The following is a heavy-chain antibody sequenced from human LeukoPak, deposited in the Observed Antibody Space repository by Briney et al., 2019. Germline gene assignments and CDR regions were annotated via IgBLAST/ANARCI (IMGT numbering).Heavy chain of an antibody. D-gene: IGHD6-6*01. V-gene: IGHV1-18*01. CDR1: GYTFTSYG. CDR3: ARLTGIAARPGWFDP. Sequence: ASVKVSCKASGYTFTSYGISWVRQAPGQGLEWMGWISAYNGNTNYAQKLQGRVTMTTDTSTSTAYMELRSLRSDDTAVYYCARLTGIAARPGWFDPWGQGTLVTVSS. J-gene: IGHJ5*02. CDR2: ISAYNGNT.